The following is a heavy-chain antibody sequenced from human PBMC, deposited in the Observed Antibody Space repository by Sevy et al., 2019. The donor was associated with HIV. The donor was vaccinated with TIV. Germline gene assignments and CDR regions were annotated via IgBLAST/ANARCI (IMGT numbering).Heavy chain of an antibody. CDR3: ASGHSNYSPTDY. Sequence: GGSLRLSCAASGFTFSNYWMNWVRQAPGKRLEWVANINQDGSEKYYVDSMKGRFTISRDNAKNSLYLQMNSLRAEDTAVYYCASGHSNYSPTDYWGQGTLVTVSS. CDR1: GFTFSNYW. D-gene: IGHD4-4*01. V-gene: IGHV3-7*01. CDR2: INQDGSEK. J-gene: IGHJ4*02.